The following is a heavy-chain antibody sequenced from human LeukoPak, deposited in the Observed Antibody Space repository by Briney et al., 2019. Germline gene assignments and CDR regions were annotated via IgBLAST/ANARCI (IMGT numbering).Heavy chain of an antibody. CDR2: IYTSGST. Sequence: SETLSLTCTVSGGSISSYYWSWIRQPAGKGLEWIGRIYTSGSTNYNPSLKSRVTMSVDTSKNQFSLKLSSVTAADTAVYYCARDRVVLAAAESWSHYYYMDVWGKGTTVTISS. V-gene: IGHV4-4*07. CDR3: ARDRVVLAAAESWSHYYYMDV. D-gene: IGHD6-13*01. J-gene: IGHJ6*03. CDR1: GGSISSYY.